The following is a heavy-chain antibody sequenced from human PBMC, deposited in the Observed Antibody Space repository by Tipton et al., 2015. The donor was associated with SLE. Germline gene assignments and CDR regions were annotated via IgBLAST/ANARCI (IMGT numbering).Heavy chain of an antibody. CDR1: GYSFTNYW. D-gene: IGHD3-3*02. CDR2: IHPGESET. J-gene: IGHJ3*02. V-gene: IGHV5-51*03. CDR3: TRLRNIAFLEYNDAFDT. Sequence: QLVQSGAAVKKPGESLKMSCKTSGYSFTNYWIGWVRQMPGQGLEYVGIIHPGESETRYSPSFQGQVTISADKSISTAYLQWVSLKASDTAIYYCTRLRNIAFLEYNDAFDTWGQGTMLTVSA.